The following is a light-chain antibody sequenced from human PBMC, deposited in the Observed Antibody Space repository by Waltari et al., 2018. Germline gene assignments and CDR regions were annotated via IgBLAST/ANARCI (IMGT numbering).Light chain of an antibody. Sequence: SSELTQDPTVSVDLGQTVRITCRGDSLRNNYAAWYRQKPGQAPLLAIYGKDNRPSGTPDRFSGSGVGDTASLIITGAQAEDEGDYYCHSRDSSGHHYVFGSGTTVTVL. J-gene: IGLJ1*01. CDR3: HSRDSSGHHYV. CDR2: GKD. CDR1: SLRNNY. V-gene: IGLV3-19*01.